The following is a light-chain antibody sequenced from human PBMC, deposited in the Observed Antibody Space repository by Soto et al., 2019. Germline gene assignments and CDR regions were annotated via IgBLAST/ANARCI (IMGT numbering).Light chain of an antibody. J-gene: IGKJ4*01. CDR3: QKYNGPAPT. CDR1: QGISNY. Sequence: DVQMTQSPSSLSASVGDRVTITCRASQGISNYLAWYQQKPGKVPKLLMHAASTLQSGVPSRFSGSGSGTDFTLTISSLRPEDVATYYCQKYNGPAPTFGGGTKVEIK. V-gene: IGKV1-27*01. CDR2: AAS.